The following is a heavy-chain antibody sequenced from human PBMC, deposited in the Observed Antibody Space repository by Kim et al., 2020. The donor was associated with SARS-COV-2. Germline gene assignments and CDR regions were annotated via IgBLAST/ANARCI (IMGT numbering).Heavy chain of an antibody. J-gene: IGHJ4*02. Sequence: GGSLRLSCAASGFTFGDYSMHWVRQAPGKGLEWVSLISWDGGSTYYADSVKGRFTISRDNSKNSLYLQMNSLRTEDTALYYCAKEGSGTYYTLQYWGQGTLVTVSS. CDR2: ISWDGGST. CDR1: GFTFGDYS. V-gene: IGHV3-43*01. D-gene: IGHD1-26*01. CDR3: AKEGSGTYYTLQY.